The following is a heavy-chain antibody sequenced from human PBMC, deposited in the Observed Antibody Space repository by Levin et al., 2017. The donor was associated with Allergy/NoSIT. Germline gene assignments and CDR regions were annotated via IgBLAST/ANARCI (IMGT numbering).Heavy chain of an antibody. CDR1: GFTFDDYA. Sequence: SCAASGFTFDDYAMHWVRQAPGKGLEWVSGISWNSGSIGYADSVKGRFTISRDNAKNSLYLQMNSLRAEDTALYYCAKDKTGDRSAFDIWGQGTMVTVSS. J-gene: IGHJ3*02. CDR2: ISWNSGSI. V-gene: IGHV3-9*01. D-gene: IGHD7-27*01. CDR3: AKDKTGDRSAFDI.